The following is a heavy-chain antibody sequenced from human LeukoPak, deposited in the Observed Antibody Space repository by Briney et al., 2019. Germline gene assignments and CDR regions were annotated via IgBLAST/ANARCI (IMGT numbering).Heavy chain of an antibody. D-gene: IGHD4-17*01. CDR3: ATCFYGEYGSYYFDY. Sequence: SETLSLTCAVSGAFITNSHWWSWARQPPGKGLEWIGEIYHSGTTNYNPSLKSRVTMSVDKSKNQFSLKLSSVTAADTAVYYCATCFYGEYGSYYFDYWGQGTLVTVSS. CDR2: IYHSGTT. CDR1: GAFITNSHW. J-gene: IGHJ4*02. V-gene: IGHV4-4*02.